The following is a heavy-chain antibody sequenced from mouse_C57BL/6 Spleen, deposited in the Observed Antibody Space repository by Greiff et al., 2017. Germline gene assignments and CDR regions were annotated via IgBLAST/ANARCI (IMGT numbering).Heavy chain of an antibody. V-gene: IGHV1-85*01. CDR2: FYPRDGST. Sequence: QVQLQQSGPELAKPGASVKLSCKASGYTFTSYDINWVKQRPGQGLEWIGWFYPRDGSTKYNEKFKGKATLTVDKSSSTAYMELLSLTSEDSAVYFCGIYDGYHYYAMDYWGQGTSVTVSS. D-gene: IGHD2-3*01. J-gene: IGHJ4*01. CDR3: GIYDGYHYYAMDY. CDR1: GYTFTSYD.